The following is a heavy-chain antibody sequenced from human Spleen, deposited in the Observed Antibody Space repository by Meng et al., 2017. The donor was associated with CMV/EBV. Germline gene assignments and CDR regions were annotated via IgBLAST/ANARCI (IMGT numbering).Heavy chain of an antibody. CDR2: TDSRGTAM. CDR3: ARAGLPGIDY. J-gene: IGHJ4*02. CDR1: GFTFSGFE. D-gene: IGHD1-14*01. Sequence: GESLKISCAASGFTFSGFEMNWVHQAPGEGLEWVSYTDSRGTAMSYADSVKGRFTITRDTAKNSLYLQLNSLRAEDTAVYYFARAGLPGIDYWGQGTLVTVSS. V-gene: IGHV3-48*03.